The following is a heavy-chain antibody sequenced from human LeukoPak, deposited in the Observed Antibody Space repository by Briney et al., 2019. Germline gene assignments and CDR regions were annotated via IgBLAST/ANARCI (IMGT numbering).Heavy chain of an antibody. J-gene: IGHJ4*02. D-gene: IGHD6-13*01. Sequence: GGSLRLSCAASGFTFSSYGMHWVRQAPGKGLEWVAVISYDGSNKYYADSVKGRSTISRDNSKNTLYLQMNSLRAEDTAVYYCAKDKQLVLDYWGQGTLVTVSS. CDR3: AKDKQLVLDY. CDR1: GFTFSSYG. V-gene: IGHV3-30*18. CDR2: ISYDGSNK.